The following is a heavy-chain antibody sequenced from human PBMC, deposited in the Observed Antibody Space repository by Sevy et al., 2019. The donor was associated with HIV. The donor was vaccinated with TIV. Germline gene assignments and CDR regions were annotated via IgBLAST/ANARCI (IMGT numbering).Heavy chain of an antibody. CDR1: GFTFSSYG. V-gene: IGHV3-30*02. CDR3: ATSRYCSGGSCYGADYYYGMDV. Sequence: GGSLRLSCAASGFTFSSYGMHWVRQAPGKGLEWVAFIRYDGSNKYYADSVKGRFTISRDNSKNTLYLQMNSLRAKDTAVYYCATSRYCSGGSCYGADYYYGMDVWGQGTTVTVSS. CDR2: IRYDGSNK. J-gene: IGHJ6*02. D-gene: IGHD2-15*01.